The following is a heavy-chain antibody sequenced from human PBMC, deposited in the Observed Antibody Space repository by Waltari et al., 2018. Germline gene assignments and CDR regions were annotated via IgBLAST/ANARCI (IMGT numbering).Heavy chain of an antibody. D-gene: IGHD5-18*01. CDR1: GGSISRGSYS. J-gene: IGHJ4*02. CDR2: IYTSGST. Sequence: QVQLQESGPGLVKPSQTLSLTCPVSGGSISRGSYSWSWIRQPAGKGLEWIGRIYTSGSTNYNPSLKSRVTISVDTSKNQFSLKLSSVTAADTAVYYCAREGTAMVTFDYWGQGTLVTVSS. CDR3: AREGTAMVTFDY. V-gene: IGHV4-61*02.